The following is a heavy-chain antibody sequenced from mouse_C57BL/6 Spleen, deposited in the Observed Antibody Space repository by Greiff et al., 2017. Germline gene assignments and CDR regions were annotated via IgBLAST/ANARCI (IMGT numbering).Heavy chain of an antibody. CDR2: IDPSDSET. CDR3: AREGRDYLDY. CDR1: GYTFTSYW. J-gene: IGHJ2*01. V-gene: IGHV1-52*01. Sequence: QVQLQQPGAELVRPGSSVKLSCQASGYTFTSYWMHWVTQRPIQGLEWIGNIDPSDSETHYNQKFKDKATLTVDKSSSTAFMQRSSLTSEDSAVYYCAREGRDYLDYWGQGTTLTVSS.